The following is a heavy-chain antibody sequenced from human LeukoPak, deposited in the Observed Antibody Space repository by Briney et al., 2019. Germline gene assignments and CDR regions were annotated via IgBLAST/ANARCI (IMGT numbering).Heavy chain of an antibody. CDR2: ISYDGSNK. D-gene: IGHD1-7*01. CDR3: AKERIRWNYVPNDAFDI. V-gene: IGHV3-30*18. J-gene: IGHJ3*02. Sequence: PGGSLRLSCAASGFTFSSHGMHWVRQAPGKGLEWVAVISYDGSNKYYADSVKGRFTISRDNSKNTLYLQMNSLRAEDTAVYYCAKERIRWNYVPNDAFDIWGQGTMVTVSS. CDR1: GFTFSSHG.